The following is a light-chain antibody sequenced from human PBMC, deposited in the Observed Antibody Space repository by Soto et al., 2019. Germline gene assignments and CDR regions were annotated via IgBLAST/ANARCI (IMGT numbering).Light chain of an antibody. CDR2: DTY. CDR1: QSVSDY. CDR3: QHRSNRFQIT. Sequence: EIVLTQSPASLSLSPGEGATLSCRASQSVSDYLAWYQQKPGQAPRLLIYDTYKRVTGIPSRFSGSGSGTDFTLTISSLEPDDFAPYFCQHRSNRFQITLAQRTRL. J-gene: IGKJ5*01. V-gene: IGKV3-11*01.